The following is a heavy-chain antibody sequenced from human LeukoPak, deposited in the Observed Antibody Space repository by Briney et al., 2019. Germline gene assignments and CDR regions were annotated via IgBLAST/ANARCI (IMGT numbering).Heavy chain of an antibody. CDR2: INHSGST. Sequence: PSETLSLTCAVYGGSFSGYYWSWIRQPRGKGLEWIGEINHSGSTNYNPSLKSRVTVSVDTSKNQFSLKLSSVTAADTAVYYCARGPPPSPVLVAVGAYFDYWGQGTLVTVSS. CDR3: ARGPPPSPVLVAVGAYFDY. J-gene: IGHJ4*02. V-gene: IGHV4-34*01. D-gene: IGHD2-15*01. CDR1: GGSFSGYY.